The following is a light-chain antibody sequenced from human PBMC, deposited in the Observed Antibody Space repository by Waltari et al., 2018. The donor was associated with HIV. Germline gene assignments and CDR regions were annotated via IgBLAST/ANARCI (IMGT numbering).Light chain of an antibody. Sequence: QSALTQPASVSGSPGKSITISCTGTSSDVGGYNYVSWYQQHPGKVPKLMIFEVSNRPSGVSNRFSGSKSGNTASLTISGLQAEDEADYYCCSYAGSSTFNWVFGGGTKLTVL. CDR3: CSYAGSSTFNWV. J-gene: IGLJ3*02. CDR1: SSDVGGYNY. V-gene: IGLV2-23*02. CDR2: EVS.